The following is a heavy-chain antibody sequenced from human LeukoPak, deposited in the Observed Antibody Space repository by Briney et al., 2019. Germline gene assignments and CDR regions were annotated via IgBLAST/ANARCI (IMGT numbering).Heavy chain of an antibody. J-gene: IGHJ6*03. CDR3: ARGGTFGYCSSTSCLNYYYYYYMDV. V-gene: IGHV1-18*01. CDR2: ISAYNGNT. D-gene: IGHD2-2*01. CDR1: GYTFTSYG. Sequence: ASVTVSCKASGYTFTSYGISWVRQAPGQGLEWMGWISAYNGNTNYAQKLQGRVTMTTDTSTSTAYMELRSLRSDDTAVYYCARGGTFGYCSSTSCLNYYYYYYMDVWGKGTTVTISS.